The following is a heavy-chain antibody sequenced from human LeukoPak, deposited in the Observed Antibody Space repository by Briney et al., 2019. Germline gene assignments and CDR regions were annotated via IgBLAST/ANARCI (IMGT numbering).Heavy chain of an antibody. D-gene: IGHD3-22*01. CDR3: ARDRLYDSSGYLDY. CDR2: IIPIFGTA. J-gene: IGHJ4*02. CDR1: GGTFSSYA. V-gene: IGHV1-69*13. Sequence: ASVKVSCKASGGTFSSYAISWVRQAPGQGLEWMGGIIPIFGTANYAQKFQGRVTITADESTSTAYMELSSLRSEDTAVYYCARDRLYDSSGYLDYWGQGTLVTVSS.